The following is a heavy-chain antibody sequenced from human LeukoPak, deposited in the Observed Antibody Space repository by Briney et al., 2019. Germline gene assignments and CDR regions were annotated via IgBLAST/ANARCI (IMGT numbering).Heavy chain of an antibody. Sequence: GGSLRLSCAASGLSFSTFAMSWVRQGPARGLEWVSSIRGNGETSYADSVKGRFTLSSDSSRNTVYLQLNNLGVEDTPIYYCARASWVSSTDAVRWGQGTLVTASS. D-gene: IGHD3-16*01. V-gene: IGHV3-23*01. CDR3: ARASWVSSTDAVR. J-gene: IGHJ4*02. CDR1: GLSFSTFA. CDR2: IRGNGET.